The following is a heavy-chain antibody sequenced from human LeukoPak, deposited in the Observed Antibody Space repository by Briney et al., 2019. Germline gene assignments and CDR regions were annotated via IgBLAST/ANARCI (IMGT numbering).Heavy chain of an antibody. D-gene: IGHD3-10*01. V-gene: IGHV3-30-3*01. CDR3: ARALSRGL. J-gene: IGHJ4*02. Sequence: GGSLRLSCAASGFTFSSYAMHWVRQAPGKGLEWVAVISYDGSNKYYADSVKGRFTISRDNAKNSLYLQMNSLRAEDTAVYYCARALSRGLWGQGTLVTVSS. CDR2: ISYDGSNK. CDR1: GFTFSSYA.